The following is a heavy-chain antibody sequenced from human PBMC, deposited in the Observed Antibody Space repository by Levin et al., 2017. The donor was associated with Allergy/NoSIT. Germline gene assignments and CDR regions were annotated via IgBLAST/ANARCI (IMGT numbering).Heavy chain of an antibody. CDR2: ISWNSGSI. Sequence: GGSLRLSCAASGFTFDDYAMHWVRQAPGKGLEWVSGISWNSGSIGYADSVKGRFTISRDNAKNSLYLQMNSLRAEDTALYYCAKAGGSSWYGGHTPDNWFDPWGQGTLVTVSS. V-gene: IGHV3-9*01. CDR3: AKAGGSSWYGGHTPDNWFDP. CDR1: GFTFDDYA. J-gene: IGHJ5*02. D-gene: IGHD6-13*01.